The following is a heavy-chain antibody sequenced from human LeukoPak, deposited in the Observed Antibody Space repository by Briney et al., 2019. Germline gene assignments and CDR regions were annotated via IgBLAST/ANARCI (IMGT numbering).Heavy chain of an antibody. Sequence: GGSLRLSCAASGFTFSSYWMSWVRQAPGKGLEWVANIKQGGGEKYYVDSVKGRFTISRDNAKNSLYLQMNSLRAEDTAVYYWANYPGIAAAGRPYYYYFYGMDVWGKGPRSPSPQ. CDR2: IKQGGGEK. CDR1: GFTFSSYW. CDR3: ANYPGIAAAGRPYYYYFYGMDV. D-gene: IGHD6-13*01. J-gene: IGHJ6*01. V-gene: IGHV3-7*01.